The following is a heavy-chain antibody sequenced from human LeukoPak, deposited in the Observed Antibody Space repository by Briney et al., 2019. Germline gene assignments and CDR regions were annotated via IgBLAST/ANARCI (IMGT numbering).Heavy chain of an antibody. CDR3: AKGGKWDVTPFDY. V-gene: IGHV3-23*01. D-gene: IGHD1-26*01. CDR1: GFTVSSSY. CDR2: ISGGGGST. J-gene: IGHJ4*02. Sequence: GGSLRLSCAASGFTVSSSYISWVRQAPGKGLEWVSTISGGGGSTYYADSVKGRFTISRDNSKNTLYLQVNSLRAEDTAVYYCAKGGKWDVTPFDYWGQGTLVTVSS.